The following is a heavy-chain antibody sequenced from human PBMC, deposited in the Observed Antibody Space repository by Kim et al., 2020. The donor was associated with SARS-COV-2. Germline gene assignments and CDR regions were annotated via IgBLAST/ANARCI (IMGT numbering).Heavy chain of an antibody. CDR2: ISGSGSGK. J-gene: IGHJ4*02. V-gene: IGHV3-23*01. D-gene: IGHD3-9*01. CDR1: GFTFSNYA. Sequence: GGSLRLSCEVSGFTFSNYAMSWVRQAPGKGLEWVSAISGSGSGKYYADSVKGRFTVSRDNSRNTLYLQMNSLRAEDTAVYYCEGSRYFDWQVDYWGQGILVTVSS. CDR3: EGSRYFDWQVDY.